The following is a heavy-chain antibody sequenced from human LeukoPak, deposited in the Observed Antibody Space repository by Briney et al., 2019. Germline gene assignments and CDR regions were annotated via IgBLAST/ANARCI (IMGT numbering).Heavy chain of an antibody. CDR1: GYTFTGYY. V-gene: IGHV1-2*02. CDR3: ATAGYSGSWYGGWFDP. J-gene: IGHJ5*02. Sequence: GASVKVSCKASGYTFTGYYMHWVRQAPGQGLEWMGWINPNSGGTNYAQKFQGRVTMTRDTSISTAYMELSRLRSDDTAVYYCATAGYSGSWYGGWFDPWGQGTLVTVSS. CDR2: INPNSGGT. D-gene: IGHD6-13*01.